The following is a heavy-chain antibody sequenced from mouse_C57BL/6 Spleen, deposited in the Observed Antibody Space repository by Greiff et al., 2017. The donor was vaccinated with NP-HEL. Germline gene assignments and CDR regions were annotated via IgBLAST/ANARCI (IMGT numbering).Heavy chain of an antibody. J-gene: IGHJ1*03. CDR2: IDPSDSYS. D-gene: IGHD2-1*01. Sequence: QVQLQQPGAELVMPGASVKLSCKASGFTFTSYWMHWVTQRPGQGLEWIGEIDPSDSYSNYNQKFKGKSTLTVDKSSSTAYMQLSSLTSEYSAVYYCARSIYYGNYWDFDVWGTGTTVTVSS. V-gene: IGHV1-69*01. CDR1: GFTFTSYW. CDR3: ARSIYYGNYWDFDV.